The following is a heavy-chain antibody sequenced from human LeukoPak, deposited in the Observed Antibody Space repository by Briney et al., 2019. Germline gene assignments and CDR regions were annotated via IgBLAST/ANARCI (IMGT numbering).Heavy chain of an antibody. CDR1: GDSVSSNSVA. CDR3: ARVRDSRVYYYYGMDV. V-gene: IGHV6-1*01. CDR2: TYYRSKWYN. Sequence: SQTLSLTCAISGDSVSSNSVAWNWIRQSPSRGLEWLGRTYYRSKWYNDYAVSVKSRITINPDTSKNQFSLQLNSVTPEDTAVYYCARVRDSRVYYYYGMDVWGQGTTVTVSS. D-gene: IGHD6-13*01. J-gene: IGHJ6*02.